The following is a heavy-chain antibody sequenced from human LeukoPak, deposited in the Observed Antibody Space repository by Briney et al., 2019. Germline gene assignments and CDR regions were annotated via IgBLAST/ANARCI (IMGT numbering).Heavy chain of an antibody. CDR2: IYSGGST. CDR3: ARDLAVSYDFWSGYYDSPGFDY. Sequence: GGSLRLSCAASGFTVSSNYMSWVRQAPGKGLEWVSVIYSGGSTYYADSVKGRFTISRDNAKNSLYLQMNSLRDEDTAVYYCARDLAVSYDFWSGYYDSPGFDYWGQGTLVTVSS. D-gene: IGHD3-3*01. J-gene: IGHJ4*02. V-gene: IGHV3-53*01. CDR1: GFTVSSNY.